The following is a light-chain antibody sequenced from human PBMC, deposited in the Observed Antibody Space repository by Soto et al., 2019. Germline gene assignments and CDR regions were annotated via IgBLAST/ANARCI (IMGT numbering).Light chain of an antibody. J-gene: IGKJ4*01. Sequence: EIVLTQSPATLSLSPGERATLSCRTSQSVSTYLAWYQQKPGQAPRLLIYDASNRATGIPARFSGSGSGTDFTLTISNLEPDDFAVYYCQQRSNWLLTFGGGTKV. CDR2: DAS. V-gene: IGKV3-11*01. CDR1: QSVSTY. CDR3: QQRSNWLLT.